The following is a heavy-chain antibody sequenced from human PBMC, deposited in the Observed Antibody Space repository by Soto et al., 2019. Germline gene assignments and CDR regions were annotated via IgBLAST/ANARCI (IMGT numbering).Heavy chain of an antibody. CDR2: IHPTFGTA. CDR1: GGTFTSYH. J-gene: IGHJ4*02. D-gene: IGHD5-18*01. CDR3: SSSRGYSYGPY. V-gene: IGHV1-69*01. Sequence: QVQLVQSGAEVKKPGSWLTVSCRASGGTFTSYHIGWGRQAPGQGFEWMGGIHPTFGTANYAQKFQGRVTISADESTSTAYMELSSLRSEDTAVYYCSSSRGYSYGPYWGQGTLVTVSS.